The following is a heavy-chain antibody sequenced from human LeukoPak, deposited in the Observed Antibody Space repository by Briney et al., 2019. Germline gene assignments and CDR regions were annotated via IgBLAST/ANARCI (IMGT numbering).Heavy chain of an antibody. V-gene: IGHV4-4*07. J-gene: IGHJ4*02. CDR2: IYTSGNT. D-gene: IGHD2-21*02. CDR1: GGSFSGYY. CDR3: ARVVVVTANIDY. Sequence: SETLSLTCTVSGGSFSGYYWSWIRQPAGKGLEWIGRIYTSGNTNYNPSLKSRITMSVDRSKNQVSLKLSSVTAADTAVYYCARVVVVTANIDYWGQGTLVTVSS.